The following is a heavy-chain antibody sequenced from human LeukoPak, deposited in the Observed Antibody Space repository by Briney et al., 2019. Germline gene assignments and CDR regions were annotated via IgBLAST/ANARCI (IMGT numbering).Heavy chain of an antibody. J-gene: IGHJ5*02. Sequence: GGSLRLSCAASGFSFDNAWMNWARQAPGKGLEWVGRIKRKTDGGTTDYGTPVKGRFTISRDDSKNTLYLQMNSLKTEDTAVYYCTTDRHLEWFPPPQTVPWFDPWGQGTLVTVSS. CDR2: IKRKTDGGTT. CDR1: GFSFDNAW. D-gene: IGHD3-3*01. CDR3: TTDRHLEWFPPPQTVPWFDP. V-gene: IGHV3-15*01.